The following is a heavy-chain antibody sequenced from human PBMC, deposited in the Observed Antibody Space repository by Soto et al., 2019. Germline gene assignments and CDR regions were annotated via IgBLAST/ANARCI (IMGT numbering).Heavy chain of an antibody. CDR1: GYSFTSLD. Sequence: QVQLVQSGAEVREPGASVKVSCKASGYSFTSLDINWVRQTAGQGLEWMGWMQPNTGRTGYAQKFQGRVTMTRDTSINTAYRELTTLTSDDTAFYYCARGVSAGVDYWGQGTLVTVSS. V-gene: IGHV1-8*01. CDR2: MQPNTGRT. D-gene: IGHD1-26*01. CDR3: ARGVSAGVDY. J-gene: IGHJ4*02.